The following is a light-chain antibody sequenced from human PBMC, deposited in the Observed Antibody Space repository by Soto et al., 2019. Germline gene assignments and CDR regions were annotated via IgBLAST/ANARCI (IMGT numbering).Light chain of an antibody. CDR3: QQYGSSPPSST. V-gene: IGKV3-20*01. J-gene: IGKJ5*01. Sequence: EIVLTQSPAALSVSPGERATLSCRASQSVSSSYLAWYQQKPGQAPRLLIYGASSRATGIPDRFSGSGSGTDFTLTISRLEPEDFAVYYCQQYGSSPPSSTFGQGTRLEIK. CDR1: QSVSSSY. CDR2: GAS.